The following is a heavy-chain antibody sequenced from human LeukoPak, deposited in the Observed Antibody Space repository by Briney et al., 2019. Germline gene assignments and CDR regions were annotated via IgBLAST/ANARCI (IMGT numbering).Heavy chain of an antibody. CDR1: GFTFSNAW. D-gene: IGHD2-8*01. V-gene: IGHV3-15*01. CDR3: TRDFNENYYYYMDV. J-gene: IGHJ6*03. CDR2: IKSKTDGGTT. Sequence: GGSLRLSCAASGFTFSNAWMSWVRQAPGKGLEWVGRIKSKTDGGTTDYAAPVKGRFIFSRDDSKSIAYVQMNSLKTEDTAVYYCTRDFNENYYYYMDVWGKGTTVTVSS.